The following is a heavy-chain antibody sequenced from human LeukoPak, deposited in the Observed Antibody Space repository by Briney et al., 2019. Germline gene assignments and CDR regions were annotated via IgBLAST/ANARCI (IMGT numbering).Heavy chain of an antibody. CDR3: ARVSEGFGAFSVFDH. Sequence: SETLSLTCTVSGGSISDHYWSWIRQSPGKGLEWIGSIYSSGSGSAKYNPSLKSRVSIFIDLSQNHFSLRLTSVTAADTAVYYCARVSEGFGAFSVFDHWAQGTLVTVSS. J-gene: IGHJ4*02. V-gene: IGHV4-59*11. CDR1: GGSISDHY. CDR2: IYSSGSGSA. D-gene: IGHD3-10*01.